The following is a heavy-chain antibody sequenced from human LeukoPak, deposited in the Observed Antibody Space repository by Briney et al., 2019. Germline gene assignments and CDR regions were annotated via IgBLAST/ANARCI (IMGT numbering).Heavy chain of an antibody. Sequence: ASVKVSCKASGYTFTSYGISWVRQAPGQGLEWMGGIIPIFGTANYAQKFQGRVTITADESTSTAYMELSSLRSEDTAVYYCEATRGFGDFDYWGQGTLVTVSS. CDR1: GYTFTSYG. D-gene: IGHD5-12*01. CDR3: EATRGFGDFDY. CDR2: IIPIFGTA. V-gene: IGHV1-69*13. J-gene: IGHJ4*02.